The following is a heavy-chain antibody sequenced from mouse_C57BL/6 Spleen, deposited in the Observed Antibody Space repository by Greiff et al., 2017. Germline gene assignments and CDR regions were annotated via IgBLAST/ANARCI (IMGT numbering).Heavy chain of an antibody. V-gene: IGHV1-82*01. CDR1: GYAFSSSW. CDR2: IYPGDGDT. Sequence: VKLMESGPELVKPGASVKISCKASGYAFSSSWMNWVKQRPGKGLEWIGRIYPGDGDTNYNGKFKGKATLTADKSSSTAYRQRSSLTSEDSAVYFCARKVTTVVRYAMDYWGQGTSVTVSS. J-gene: IGHJ4*01. CDR3: ARKVTTVVRYAMDY. D-gene: IGHD1-1*01.